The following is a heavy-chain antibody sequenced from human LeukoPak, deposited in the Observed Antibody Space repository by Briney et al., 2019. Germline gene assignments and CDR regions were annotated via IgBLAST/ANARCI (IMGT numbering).Heavy chain of an antibody. CDR2: IWYDGSNK. J-gene: IGHJ6*02. Sequence: PGGSLRLSCAASGFTFSNYAMHWIRQAPGKGLEWVAVIWYDGSNKYYADSVKGRFTISRDNSKNTLYLQMNSLRAEDTAVYYCAREDCSGGSCYGYYYYGMDVWGQGTTVTVSS. V-gene: IGHV3-33*08. CDR3: AREDCSGGSCYGYYYYGMDV. CDR1: GFTFSNYA. D-gene: IGHD2-15*01.